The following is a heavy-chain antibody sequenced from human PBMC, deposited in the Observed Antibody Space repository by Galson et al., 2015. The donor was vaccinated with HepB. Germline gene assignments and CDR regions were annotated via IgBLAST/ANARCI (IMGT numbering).Heavy chain of an antibody. D-gene: IGHD2-2*01. Sequence: SLRLSCAASGFTFDNYAMHWIRQAPGEGLEWVAVVAYHGGNDHYADSVRGRFTMSRDNSKNTVYLQRNNLTTADTAVYYCAREFGIVPAALGLKNWFDPWGQGTRVTVSS. J-gene: IGHJ5*02. CDR1: GFTFDNYA. CDR2: VAYHGGND. V-gene: IGHV3-30-3*01. CDR3: AREFGIVPAALGLKNWFDP.